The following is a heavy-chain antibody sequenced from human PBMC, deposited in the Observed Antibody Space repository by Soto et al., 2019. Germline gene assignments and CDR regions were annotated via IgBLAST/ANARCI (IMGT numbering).Heavy chain of an antibody. CDR3: TTHEEYSTRWSPGNN. CDR1: GFSFNKAW. D-gene: IGHD6-13*01. Sequence: EVQLVESGGGLVKPGGSLRLSCAASGFSFNKAWMNWVRQAPGKGLEWVGRIKRRTEGEPTNYAAPVQGRLTISRDESNNPLYLQMNSLEVEETAMYYCTTHEEYSTRWSPGNNWGQGTLVTVS. J-gene: IGHJ4*02. V-gene: IGHV3-15*07. CDR2: IKRRTEGEPT.